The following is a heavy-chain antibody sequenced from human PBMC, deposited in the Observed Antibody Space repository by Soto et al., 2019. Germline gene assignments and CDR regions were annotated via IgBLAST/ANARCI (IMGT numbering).Heavy chain of an antibody. D-gene: IGHD6-13*01. CDR3: AREVSRSSWYHGGNYGMDV. J-gene: IGHJ6*02. CDR2: IIPIFGTA. V-gene: IGHV1-69*13. Sequence: GASVKVSCKASGGTFSSYAISWVRQAPGQGLEWMGGIIPIFGTANYAQKFQGRVTITADESTSTAYMELSSLRSEDTAVYYCAREVSRSSWYHGGNYGMDVWGQGTTVTVSS. CDR1: GGTFSSYA.